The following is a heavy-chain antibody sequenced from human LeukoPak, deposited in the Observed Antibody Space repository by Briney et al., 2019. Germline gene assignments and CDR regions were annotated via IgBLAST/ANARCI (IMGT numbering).Heavy chain of an antibody. CDR2: IYYSGST. D-gene: IGHD3-22*01. CDR3: ARDITMIMY. Sequence: SETLSLTCTVSGGSISNYYWSWIRQPPGKGLEWIGYIYYSGSTNYNPSLKSRVTISVDTSKNQFSLKLSSVTAADTAVYYCARDITMIMYWGQGTLVTVSS. J-gene: IGHJ4*02. CDR1: GGSISNYY. V-gene: IGHV4-59*01.